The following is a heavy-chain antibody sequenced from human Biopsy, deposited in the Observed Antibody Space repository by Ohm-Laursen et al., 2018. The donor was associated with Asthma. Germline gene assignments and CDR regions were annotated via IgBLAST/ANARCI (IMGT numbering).Heavy chain of an antibody. Sequence: PSETLSLTCSVSGDSVSSGDYYWTWIRQPPRKGLEWLGYISSAGNVFYTPSLKTRLTIQLDTSNNKFSLKLTSLSAADTALSYCARGGSGGRVYCFDSWGLGTLVTVSS. CDR3: ARGGSGGRVYCFDS. J-gene: IGHJ4*02. CDR1: GDSVSSGDYY. CDR2: ISSAGNV. D-gene: IGHD2-15*01. V-gene: IGHV4-30-4*01.